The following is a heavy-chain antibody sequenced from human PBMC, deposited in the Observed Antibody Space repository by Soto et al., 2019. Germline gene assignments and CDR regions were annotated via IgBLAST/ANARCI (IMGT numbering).Heavy chain of an antibody. J-gene: IGHJ4*02. V-gene: IGHV3-13*04. D-gene: IGHD6-19*01. CDR3: AKVLQWLVRSRYYFDY. CDR1: GFTFSSYD. CDR2: IGTAGDT. Sequence: GGSLRLSCAASGFTFSSYDMHWVRQATGKGLEWVSAIGTAGDTYYPGSVKGRFTISRENAKNSLYLQMNSLRAGDTAVYYCAKVLQWLVRSRYYFDYWGQGTLVTVSS.